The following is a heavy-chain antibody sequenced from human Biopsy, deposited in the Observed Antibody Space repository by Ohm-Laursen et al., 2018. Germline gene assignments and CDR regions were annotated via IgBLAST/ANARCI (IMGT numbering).Heavy chain of an antibody. V-gene: IGHV3-30*18. CDR1: GFTFSNSG. J-gene: IGHJ4*02. CDR2: ISYDGSNK. Sequence: SLRLSCAASGFTFSNSGLHWVRQAPGKGLEWVAVISYDGSNKYYADSVKGRFTISRDNSKNTLYVQMNSLRAEDTAVYYCAKNLGYSYGPIDYWGQGTVVTVSS. CDR3: AKNLGYSYGPIDY. D-gene: IGHD5-18*01.